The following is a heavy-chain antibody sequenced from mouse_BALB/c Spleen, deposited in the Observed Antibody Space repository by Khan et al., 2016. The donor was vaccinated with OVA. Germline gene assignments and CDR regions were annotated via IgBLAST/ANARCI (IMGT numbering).Heavy chain of an antibody. CDR3: ARDGSRYNYAMDY. D-gene: IGHD2-3*01. CDR1: GYSITSDYA. CDR2: ISSSGST. V-gene: IGHV3-2*02. Sequence: EVELVESGPGLVKPSQSLSLTCTVTGYSITSDYAWNWIRQFPGNKLEWMGYISSSGSTNYNPALKSRISFTRDTSKNQFFLQLNSVTTGDTATDYCARDGSRYNYAMDYWGQGTSVTVSS. J-gene: IGHJ4*01.